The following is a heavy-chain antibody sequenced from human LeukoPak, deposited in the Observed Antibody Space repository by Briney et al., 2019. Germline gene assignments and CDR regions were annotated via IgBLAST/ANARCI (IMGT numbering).Heavy chain of an antibody. CDR3: AREGTDYDILTGLNWFDP. Sequence: GGSLRLSCAASGFTFSNYWMSWVRQAPGKGLEWVANIKQDGSEKYYVDSVKGRFTISRDNAKNSLYLQMNSLRAEDTAVYYCAREGTDYDILTGLNWFDPWGQGTLVTVSS. V-gene: IGHV3-7*01. D-gene: IGHD3-9*01. J-gene: IGHJ5*02. CDR1: GFTFSNYW. CDR2: IKQDGSEK.